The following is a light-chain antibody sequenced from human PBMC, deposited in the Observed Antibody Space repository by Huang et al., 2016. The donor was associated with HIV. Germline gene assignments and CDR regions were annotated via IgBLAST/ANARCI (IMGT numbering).Light chain of an antibody. Sequence: EIVLTQSPATLSLSPGERATLSCRASQSVIRFLAWYQHKAGQAPRLLIYDASNRAIDIPARFSGSGSGTEFTLTISSLEPEDFAVYYCQQRSSWPRVTFGGGTKVELK. CDR3: QQRSSWPRVT. J-gene: IGKJ4*01. CDR1: QSVIRF. CDR2: DAS. V-gene: IGKV3-11*01.